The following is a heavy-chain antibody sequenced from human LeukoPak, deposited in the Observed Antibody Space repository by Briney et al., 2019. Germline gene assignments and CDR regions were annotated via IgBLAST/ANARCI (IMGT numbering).Heavy chain of an antibody. CDR3: ARSLSSRFSGPRRPYYFDY. CDR2: ISSSGSTI. D-gene: IGHD3-16*02. CDR1: GFTFSDYY. J-gene: IGHJ4*02. V-gene: IGHV3-11*01. Sequence: GGSLRLSCAASGFTFSDYYMSWIRQAPGKGLEWVSYISSSGSTIYYADSVKGRFTISRDNAKNSLYLQMNSLRAEGTAVYYCARSLSSRFSGPRRPYYFDYWGQGTLVTVSS.